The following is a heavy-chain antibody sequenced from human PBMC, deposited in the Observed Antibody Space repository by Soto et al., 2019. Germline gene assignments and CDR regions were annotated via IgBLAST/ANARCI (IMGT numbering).Heavy chain of an antibody. Sequence: EVQLVESGGGLVQPGGSLKLSCTTSGFTFSGSAMHWVRQASGKGLEWVGRIRTKANSYATAYAASVKGRFTISRDDSKNTAYQQMNSLKTEDTAVYYCTRPVESNWFDPWGQGTLVTVSS. V-gene: IGHV3-73*02. CDR3: TRPVESNWFDP. D-gene: IGHD3-3*01. CDR2: IRTKANSYAT. CDR1: GFTFSGSA. J-gene: IGHJ5*02.